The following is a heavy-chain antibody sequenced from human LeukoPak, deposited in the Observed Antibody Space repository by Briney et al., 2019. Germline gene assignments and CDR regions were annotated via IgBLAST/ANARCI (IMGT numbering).Heavy chain of an antibody. CDR3: ARGSEGIVGATTAGFDY. J-gene: IGHJ4*02. D-gene: IGHD1-26*01. CDR1: GFTFSSYD. Sequence: GGSLRLSCAASGFTFSSYDMHWVRQATGKGLEWVSAIGTAGDTYYPGSVKGRFTISRENAKNSLYLQMNSLRAGDTAVYYCARGSEGIVGATTAGFDYWGQGTLVTISS. CDR2: IGTAGDT. V-gene: IGHV3-13*01.